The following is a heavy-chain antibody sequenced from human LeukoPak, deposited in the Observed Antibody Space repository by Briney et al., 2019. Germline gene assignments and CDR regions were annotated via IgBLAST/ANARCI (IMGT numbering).Heavy chain of an antibody. J-gene: IGHJ4*02. CDR2: ISGSGGST. CDR1: GFTFSSYS. D-gene: IGHD1-20*01. V-gene: IGHV3-23*01. Sequence: GGSLRLSCAASGFTFSSYSMNWVRQAPGKGLEWVSAISGSGGSTYYADSVKGRITISRDNSKNTLYLQMNSLRAEDTAVYYCARVITGNYYFDYWGQGTLVTVSS. CDR3: ARVITGNYYFDY.